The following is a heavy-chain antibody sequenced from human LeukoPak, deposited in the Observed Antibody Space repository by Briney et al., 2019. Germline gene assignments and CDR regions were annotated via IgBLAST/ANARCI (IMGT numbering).Heavy chain of an antibody. V-gene: IGHV3-48*03. CDR2: ISSSGSTI. J-gene: IGHJ4*02. D-gene: IGHD4-17*01. Sequence: GGSLRLSCAACGFTFSSYEMNWVRQDPGKGLEWVSYISSSGSTIYYADSVKGRFTISRDNAKNSLYLQMNSLRAEDTAVYYCASFPTTVADDYFDYWGQGTLVTVSS. CDR3: ASFPTTVADDYFDY. CDR1: GFTFSSYE.